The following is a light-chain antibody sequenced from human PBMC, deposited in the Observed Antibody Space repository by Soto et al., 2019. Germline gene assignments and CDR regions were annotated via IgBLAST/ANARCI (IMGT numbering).Light chain of an antibody. Sequence: DSQMNQSPYSLSASVGDRVTITSRASQDIRNDLGCYQQKPGKAHKRLIYAASSLQSGVPSRFSGSGSGTDFTLTVSSLQLEDFAAYFCLQQNSYPLTFGPGTKVHI. J-gene: IGKJ3*01. CDR2: AAS. CDR3: LQQNSYPLT. V-gene: IGKV1-17*01. CDR1: QDIRND.